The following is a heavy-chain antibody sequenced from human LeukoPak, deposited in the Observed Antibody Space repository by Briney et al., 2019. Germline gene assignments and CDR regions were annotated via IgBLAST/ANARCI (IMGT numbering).Heavy chain of an antibody. D-gene: IGHD3-22*01. CDR2: IYYSGST. J-gene: IGHJ5*02. CDR3: AKYYYDSSGYFHGFDP. Sequence: SETLSLTCTVSGGSISSGDYYWSWIRQHPGKGLEWIGYIYYSGSTYYNPSLKSRVTISVDTSKNQFSLKLSSVTAADTAVYYCAKYYYDSSGYFHGFDPWGQGTLVTASS. V-gene: IGHV4-31*03. CDR1: GGSISSGDYY.